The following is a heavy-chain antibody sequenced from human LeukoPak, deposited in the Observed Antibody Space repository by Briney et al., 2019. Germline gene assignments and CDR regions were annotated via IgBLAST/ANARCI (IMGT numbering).Heavy chain of an antibody. Sequence: GGSLRLSCAASGFTFSNAWMSLVRQAPGKGLEWVGRIKSKTDGGTTDYAAPVKGRFTISRDDSKNTLYLQMNSLKTEDTAVYYCTTDSGYYGSGSFTYWGQGTLVTVSS. CDR2: IKSKTDGGTT. D-gene: IGHD3-10*01. CDR1: GFTFSNAW. CDR3: TTDSGYYGSGSFTY. V-gene: IGHV3-15*01. J-gene: IGHJ4*02.